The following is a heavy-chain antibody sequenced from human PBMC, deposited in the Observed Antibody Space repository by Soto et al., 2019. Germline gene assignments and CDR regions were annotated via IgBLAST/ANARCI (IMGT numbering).Heavy chain of an antibody. CDR1: GGTFSSYA. CDR2: IIPLLNTP. CDR3: ARESSSPNYYYYGMDV. D-gene: IGHD6-6*01. J-gene: IGHJ6*02. V-gene: IGHV1-69*01. Sequence: QVQLVQSGAEVKKPGSSVKVSCRASGGTFSSYAVSWVRQAPGQGLEWMGGIIPLLNTPKYVQKFQGRVTITAVASATTAYMELSSLRSEDTAVYYCARESSSPNYYYYGMDVWGQGTTVTVSS.